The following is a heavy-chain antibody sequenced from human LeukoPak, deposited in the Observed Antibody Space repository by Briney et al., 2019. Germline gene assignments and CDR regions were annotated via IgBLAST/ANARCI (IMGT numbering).Heavy chain of an antibody. Sequence: PSETLSLTCAVYGGSFSGYYWSWIRQPPGKGLEWIGEINHSGSTNYNLPLKSRVTISVDTSKDQFSLKLSSVTAADTAVYYCARGLRYYDSSGYYGLFDYWGQGTLVTVSS. J-gene: IGHJ4*02. CDR1: GGSFSGYY. CDR2: INHSGST. CDR3: ARGLRYYDSSGYYGLFDY. V-gene: IGHV4-34*01. D-gene: IGHD3-22*01.